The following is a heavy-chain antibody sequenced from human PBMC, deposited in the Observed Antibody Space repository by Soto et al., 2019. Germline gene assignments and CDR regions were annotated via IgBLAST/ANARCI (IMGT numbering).Heavy chain of an antibody. D-gene: IGHD5-18*01. Sequence: GSLRLSCAASGFTFSSYAMHWVRQAPGKGLEWVAVISYDGSNKYYADSVKGRFTISRDNSKNTLYLQMNSLRAEDTAVYYCARDRRGYSYGSAYYGMDVWGQGTTVTVSS. J-gene: IGHJ6*02. CDR3: ARDRRGYSYGSAYYGMDV. CDR2: ISYDGSNK. V-gene: IGHV3-30-3*01. CDR1: GFTFSSYA.